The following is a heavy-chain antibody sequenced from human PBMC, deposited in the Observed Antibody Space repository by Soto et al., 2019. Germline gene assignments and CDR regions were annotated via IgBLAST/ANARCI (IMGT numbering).Heavy chain of an antibody. CDR2: IIPIVGTA. V-gene: IGHV1-69*12. CDR1: GGTFSSYA. Sequence: QVQLVQSGAEVKKPGSSVKLSCKASGGTFSSYAISWVRQAPGQGLEWMGGIIPIVGTANYAQKVQGRVTITADESKSTSYMELSSLSSEDTDVYYCARGEDPLYWLGYSIASYVDYYYYGMDGWGQGTTVTVSS. D-gene: IGHD6-6*01. J-gene: IGHJ6*02. CDR3: ARGEDPLYWLGYSIASYVDYYYYGMDG.